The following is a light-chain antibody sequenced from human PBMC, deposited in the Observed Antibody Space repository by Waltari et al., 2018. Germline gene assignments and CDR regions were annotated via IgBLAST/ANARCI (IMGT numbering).Light chain of an antibody. V-gene: IGKV1-33*01. CDR1: QDISNY. CDR2: DAT. Sequence: DLQMTQSPSSLSASVGDRVTITCQASQDISNYLNWYQQKPGKDPKLLIYDATNLETGVPSRFSGSGSGTDFTFTISSLQPEDIATYYCQQYDNLPTFGQGTKLEIK. J-gene: IGKJ2*01. CDR3: QQYDNLPT.